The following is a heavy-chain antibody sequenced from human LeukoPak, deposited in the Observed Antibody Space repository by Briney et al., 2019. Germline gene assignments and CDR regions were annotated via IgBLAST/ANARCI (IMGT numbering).Heavy chain of an antibody. CDR3: ARADSQPIFDY. CDR1: GGSISSGGYY. V-gene: IGHV4-30-2*01. D-gene: IGHD2-15*01. Sequence: PSQTLSLTCTVSGGSISSGGYYWSWIRQPPGKGLEWIGYIYHSGSTYYNPSLKSRVTISVDRSKNQFSLKLSSVTAADTAVYYCARADSQPIFDYWGQGTLVTVSS. CDR2: IYHSGST. J-gene: IGHJ4*02.